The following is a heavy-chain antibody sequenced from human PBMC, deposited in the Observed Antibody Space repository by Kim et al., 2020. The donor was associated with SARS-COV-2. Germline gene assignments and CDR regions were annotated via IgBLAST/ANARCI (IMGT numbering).Heavy chain of an antibody. J-gene: IGHJ5*01. CDR3: ARDRGIAAAGSYWFDP. CDR1: GGSISSGGYY. V-gene: IGHV4-31*03. D-gene: IGHD6-13*01. CDR2: ISASGST. Sequence: SETLSLTCIVSGGSISSGGYYWNWIRQFPGKDLEWIGYISASGSTAYNPSLMSRVFISVDTSKNEFSLNLTSMTVADTALYYCARDRGIAAAGSYWFDPWGQGTLAT.